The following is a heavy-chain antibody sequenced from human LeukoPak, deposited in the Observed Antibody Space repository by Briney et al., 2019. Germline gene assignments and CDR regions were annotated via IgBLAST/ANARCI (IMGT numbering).Heavy chain of an antibody. Sequence: GGSLRLSCAASGFTFSDYHMSWIRQAPGKGLEWASYISSSSSYTNYADSVKGRFTISRDNAKNSLYLQMNSLRAEDTAVYYCASIAVAGSVGYYYYGMDVWGKGTTVTVSS. J-gene: IGHJ6*04. V-gene: IGHV3-11*06. CDR2: ISSSSSYT. D-gene: IGHD6-19*01. CDR1: GFTFSDYH. CDR3: ASIAVAGSVGYYYYGMDV.